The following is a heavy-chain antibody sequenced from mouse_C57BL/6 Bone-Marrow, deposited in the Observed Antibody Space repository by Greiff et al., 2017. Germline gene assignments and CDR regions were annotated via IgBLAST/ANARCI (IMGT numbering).Heavy chain of an antibody. CDR2: ISNLAYSI. CDR1: GFTFSDYG. D-gene: IGHD1-1*01. CDR3: ARHNYYGSSVGYFDV. J-gene: IGHJ1*03. V-gene: IGHV5-15*01. Sequence: EVKLVESGGGLVQPGGSLKLSCAASGFTFSDYGMAWVRQAPRKGPEWVAFISNLAYSIYYADTVTGRFTISRENAKNTLYLEMSSLRSEDTAMYYCARHNYYGSSVGYFDVWGTGTTVTVSS.